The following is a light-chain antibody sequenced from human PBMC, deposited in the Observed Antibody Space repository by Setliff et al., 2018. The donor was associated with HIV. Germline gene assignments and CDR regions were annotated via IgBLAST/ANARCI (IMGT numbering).Light chain of an antibody. CDR2: DVS. J-gene: IGLJ1*01. V-gene: IGLV2-14*03. Sequence: VLTQPASVSGSPGQSITIPCTGSISDIGSYNFVSWYQQHPGKAPNLIISDVSKRPSGVSDRFSGSKSGHTASLTISGLQAEDEADYYCSSYTTSSTYVFGIGTKVTVL. CDR1: ISDIGSYNF. CDR3: SSYTTSSTYV.